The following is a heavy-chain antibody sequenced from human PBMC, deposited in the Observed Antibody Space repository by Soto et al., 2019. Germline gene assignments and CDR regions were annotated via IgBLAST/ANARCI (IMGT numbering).Heavy chain of an antibody. D-gene: IGHD1-7*01. J-gene: IGHJ6*02. CDR2: IDPSDSYT. Sequence: GESLKISCNGSGYSFTIYWISWVLQMPGKGLEWMGRIDPSDSYTNYSPSFQGHVTISADKSISTAYLQWSSLKASDTAMYYCASRTGTNERYYYYGMDVWGQGTTVTVSS. V-gene: IGHV5-10-1*01. CDR1: GYSFTIYW. CDR3: ASRTGTNERYYYYGMDV.